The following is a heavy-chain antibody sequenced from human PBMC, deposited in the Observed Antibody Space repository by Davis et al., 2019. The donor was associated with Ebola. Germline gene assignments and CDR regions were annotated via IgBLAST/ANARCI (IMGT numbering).Heavy chain of an antibody. Sequence: GGSLRLSCAASGFSLSSYWMTWVRQAPGKGLEWVANIKQDGSEKYYVDSVKGRFTISRDNAKNSLYLQMNSLGAEDTAVYYCARVIGHYDFWSGSISDYGLDVWGQGTTVTVSS. J-gene: IGHJ6*02. CDR1: GFSLSSYW. V-gene: IGHV3-7*03. CDR2: IKQDGSEK. D-gene: IGHD3-3*01. CDR3: ARVIGHYDFWSGSISDYGLDV.